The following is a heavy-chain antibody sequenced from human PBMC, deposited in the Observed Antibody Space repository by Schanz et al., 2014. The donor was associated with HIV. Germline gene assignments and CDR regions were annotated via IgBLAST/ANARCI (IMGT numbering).Heavy chain of an antibody. CDR1: GYTFTGYY. J-gene: IGHJ5*02. Sequence: QVQLVLSGAEVKKPGASVKVSCKASGYTFTGYYMHWVRQAPGQGLEWMGWINPSSGGTNYAQKFQGRVTMTRDTSISTAYMELRRLRSDDTAVYYCARDLRVVPAASDNWFDPWGQGTLVTVSS. CDR2: INPSSGGT. V-gene: IGHV1-2*02. D-gene: IGHD2-2*01. CDR3: ARDLRVVPAASDNWFDP.